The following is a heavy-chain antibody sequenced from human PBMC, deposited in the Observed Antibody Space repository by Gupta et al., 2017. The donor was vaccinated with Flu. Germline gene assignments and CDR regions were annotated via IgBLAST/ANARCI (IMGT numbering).Heavy chain of an antibody. J-gene: IGHJ4*02. CDR1: GYNFRSYS. CDR2: LSIWNEKA. Sequence: QVHLVQSGAEERKPGGSVTVSCKTSGYNFRSYSITWVRQAPGQGLECLGRLSIWNEKATYEEKFQDRITMTTDTSTTTVFMELRSLTADDTATYYCARRDGGPDCTELDYWGQGTPVIVS. CDR3: ARRDGGPDCTELDY. V-gene: IGHV1-18*01. D-gene: IGHD2-21*02.